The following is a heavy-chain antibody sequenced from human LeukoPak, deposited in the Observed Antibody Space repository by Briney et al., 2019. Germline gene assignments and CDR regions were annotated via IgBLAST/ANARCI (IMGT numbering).Heavy chain of an antibody. D-gene: IGHD2-2*01. J-gene: IGHJ4*02. CDR1: GFTFDDYG. V-gene: IGHV3-20*04. CDR2: MNWNGGST. Sequence: GGSLRLSCAASGFTFDDYGMSWVRQAPGKGLEWVSGMNWNGGSTGYADSVKGRFTISRDNAKNSLYLQMNSLRAEDTALYYCARGGGPRGVVPAAPIDYWGQGTLVTVSS. CDR3: ARGGGPRGVVPAAPIDY.